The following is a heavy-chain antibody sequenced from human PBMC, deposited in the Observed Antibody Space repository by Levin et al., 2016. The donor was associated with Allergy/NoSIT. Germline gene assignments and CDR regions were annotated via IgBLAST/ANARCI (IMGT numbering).Heavy chain of an antibody. CDR1: GFTFSSYS. CDR2: ISSSSSTI. J-gene: IGHJ6*02. D-gene: IGHD2-15*01. V-gene: IGHV3-48*02. CDR3: ARGKMVGGYYYGMDV. Sequence: GESLKISCAASGFTFSSYSMNWVRQAPGKGLEWVSYISSSSSTIYYADSVKGRFTISRDNAKNSLYLQMNSLRDEDTAVYYCARGKMVGGYYYGMDVWGQGTTVTVSS.